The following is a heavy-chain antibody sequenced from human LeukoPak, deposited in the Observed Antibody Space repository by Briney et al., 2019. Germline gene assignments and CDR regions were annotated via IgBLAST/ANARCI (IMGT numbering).Heavy chain of an antibody. Sequence: SETLSLTCTVSGGSISSYYWSWIRQPPGKGLEWIGYIYYSGGTNYNPSLKSRVTISVDTSKNQFSLKLSSVTAADTAVYYCARYRGRQYPLAGFDYWGQGTLVTVSS. D-gene: IGHD4-11*01. V-gene: IGHV4-59*01. J-gene: IGHJ4*02. CDR1: GGSISSYY. CDR3: ARYRGRQYPLAGFDY. CDR2: IYYSGGT.